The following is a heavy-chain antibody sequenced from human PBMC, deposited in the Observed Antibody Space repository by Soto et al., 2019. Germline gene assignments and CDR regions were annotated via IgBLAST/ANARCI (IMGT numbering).Heavy chain of an antibody. CDR1: GFTFSRYG. V-gene: IGHV3-33*01. Sequence: QVHLVESGGGVVQPGRPLRLSCAASGFTFSRYGMHWVRQAPGKGLEWVGVIVRDGGQKQYADSVRGRFTISRDNSKNMLDLEMNRVTVEDSAVYCCARDDGVEGYGLDYWGQGTLVIVSP. J-gene: IGHJ4*02. CDR3: ARDDGVEGYGLDY. D-gene: IGHD5-12*01. CDR2: IVRDGGQK.